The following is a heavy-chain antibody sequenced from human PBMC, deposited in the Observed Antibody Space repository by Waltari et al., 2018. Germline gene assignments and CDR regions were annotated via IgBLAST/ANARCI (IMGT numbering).Heavy chain of an antibody. Sequence: QVQLVQSGAEVKKPGSSVKVSCKASGGTFSSYAISWVRRAPGQGLEWMGGIITSFGTANYAQKFQGRVTITADESTSTAYMELSSLRSEDTAVYYCAVYDSSGSSVVDYWGQGTLVTVSS. D-gene: IGHD3-22*01. J-gene: IGHJ4*02. CDR1: GGTFSSYA. CDR2: IITSFGTA. V-gene: IGHV1-69*01. CDR3: AVYDSSGSSVVDY.